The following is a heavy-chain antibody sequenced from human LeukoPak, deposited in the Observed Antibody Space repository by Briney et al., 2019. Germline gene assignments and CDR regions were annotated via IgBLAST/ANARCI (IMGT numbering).Heavy chain of an antibody. CDR1: GFTVSSNY. V-gene: IGHV3-53*01. Sequence: GGSLRLSCAASGFTVSSNYMNWVRQAPGKGLEWVSVIYSGGSTHYADSVKGRFTISRDNSKNTLYLQMNSVTAEDTAVYYCANYYDSSGPTAGAFDIWGQGTMVTVSS. D-gene: IGHD3-22*01. J-gene: IGHJ3*02. CDR2: IYSGGST. CDR3: ANYYDSSGPTAGAFDI.